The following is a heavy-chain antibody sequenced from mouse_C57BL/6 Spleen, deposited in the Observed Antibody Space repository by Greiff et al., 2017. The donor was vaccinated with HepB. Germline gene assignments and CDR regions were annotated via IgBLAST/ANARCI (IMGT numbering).Heavy chain of an antibody. J-gene: IGHJ2*01. Sequence: DVQLQESGPGLVKPSQSLSLTCSVTGYSITSGYYWNWIRQFPGNKLEWMGYISYDGSNNYNPSLKNRISITRDTSKNQFFLKLNSVTTEDTATYYCARDYDLDYWGQGTTLTVSS. D-gene: IGHD2-3*01. CDR3: ARDYDLDY. CDR2: ISYDGSN. CDR1: GYSITSGYY. V-gene: IGHV3-6*01.